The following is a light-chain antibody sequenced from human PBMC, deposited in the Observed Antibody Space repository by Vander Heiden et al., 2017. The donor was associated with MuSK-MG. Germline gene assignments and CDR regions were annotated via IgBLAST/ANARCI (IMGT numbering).Light chain of an antibody. CDR3: QQYDNFPLT. Sequence: DIQMTQSPSSLSASVGDRVTITCQTSQDISNYLNWYQQKPGKAPKFLIYDASNLETGVPSRFSGSGSGTDFTFTISSLQPEDIATYYCQQYDNFPLTFGQGTRLEIK. V-gene: IGKV1-33*01. CDR1: QDISNY. J-gene: IGKJ5*01. CDR2: DAS.